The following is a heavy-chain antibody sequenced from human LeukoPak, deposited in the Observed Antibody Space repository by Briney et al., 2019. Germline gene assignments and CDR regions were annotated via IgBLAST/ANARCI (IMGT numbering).Heavy chain of an antibody. CDR1: GGSISSRSYY. CDR2: IYYSGGT. CDR3: ARGRLTVAYYYYGMDV. V-gene: IGHV4-39*07. D-gene: IGHD3-9*01. J-gene: IGHJ6*02. Sequence: SETLSLTCTVSGGSISSRSYYWGWIRQPPGKGLEWIGSIYYSGGTYYNPSLKSRVTISEDTPKNQFSLKLSSVTAADTAVYYCARGRLTVAYYYYGMDVWGHGTTVTVSS.